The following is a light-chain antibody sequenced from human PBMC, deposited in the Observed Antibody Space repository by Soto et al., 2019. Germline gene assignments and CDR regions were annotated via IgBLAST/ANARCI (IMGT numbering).Light chain of an antibody. CDR3: QQSYSTPYT. V-gene: IGKV1-39*01. J-gene: IGKJ2*01. CDR1: QSISNY. CDR2: IAS. Sequence: DIHMTQSPSSLSASVGDRVTITCWASQSISNYLNWYQQKPGKAPNLLIYIASNLHSGVPSRFSGSGSGTDFTLTISSLQPEDFATYYCQQSYSTPYTFGQGTKVDIK.